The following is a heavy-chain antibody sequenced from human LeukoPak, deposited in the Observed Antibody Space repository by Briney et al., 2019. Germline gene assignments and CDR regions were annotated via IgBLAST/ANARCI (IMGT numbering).Heavy chain of an antibody. V-gene: IGHV1-18*04. J-gene: IGHJ4*02. CDR3: ARSLAVAGTGFLFY. CDR2: ISAYNGNT. D-gene: IGHD6-19*01. CDR1: GYTFTSYS. Sequence: ASVKVSCKASGYTFTSYSISWVRQAPGQGLEWMGWISAYNGNTNYAQKLQGRVTMTTDTSTSTAYMELRSLRSDDTAVYYCARSLAVAGTGFLFYWGQRTLVTVSS.